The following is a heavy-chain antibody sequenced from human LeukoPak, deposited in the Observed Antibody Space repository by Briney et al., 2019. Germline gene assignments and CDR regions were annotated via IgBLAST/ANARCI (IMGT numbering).Heavy chain of an antibody. J-gene: IGHJ5*02. V-gene: IGHV4-38-2*02. CDR1: GYSISSGYY. D-gene: IGHD6-13*01. CDR3: ARGQQLVRFDP. Sequence: SETLSLTCTVSGYSISSGYYWGWIRQPPGKGLEWIGSIYHSGSTYYNPSLKSRVTISVDTSKNQFSLKLSSVTAADTAVYYCARGQQLVRFDPWGQGTLVTVSS. CDR2: IYHSGST.